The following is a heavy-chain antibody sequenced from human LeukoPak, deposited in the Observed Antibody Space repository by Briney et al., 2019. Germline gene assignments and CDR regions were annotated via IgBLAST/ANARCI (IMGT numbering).Heavy chain of an antibody. Sequence: SETLSLTCTVSGGSISSYYWSWIRQPPGKGLEWIGYIYYSGSTNYNPSLKSRVTISVDASKNQFSLKLSSVTAADTAVYYCARGITMVRGAYYYYMDVWGKGTTVTVSS. CDR1: GGSISSYY. J-gene: IGHJ6*03. V-gene: IGHV4-59*01. CDR3: ARGITMVRGAYYYYMDV. D-gene: IGHD3-10*01. CDR2: IYYSGST.